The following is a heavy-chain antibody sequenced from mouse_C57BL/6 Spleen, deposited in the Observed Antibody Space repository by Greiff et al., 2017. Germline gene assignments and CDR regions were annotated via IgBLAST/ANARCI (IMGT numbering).Heavy chain of an antibody. CDR3: ARDYGSSYGYFDV. V-gene: IGHV14-2*01. D-gene: IGHD1-1*01. J-gene: IGHJ1*03. CDR1: GFNIKAYY. CDR2: IDPEDGET. Sequence: EVQLQQSGAELVKPGASVKLSCTASGFNIKAYYMHWVKQRTDKGLEWIGRIDPEDGETTYDPNFQGKATITADTSSKTANLQLSSLTSEDTAVYVCARDYGSSYGYFDVWGTGTTVTVSS.